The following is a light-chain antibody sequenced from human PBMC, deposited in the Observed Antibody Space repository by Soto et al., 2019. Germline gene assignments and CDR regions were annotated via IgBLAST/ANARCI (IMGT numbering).Light chain of an antibody. CDR2: ANT. V-gene: IGLV1-40*01. Sequence: QSVLTQPPSVSGAPGQRVTISYTGSSSNIGTGYDVHWYRQLPGTAPKLLIYANTNRPSGVPDRFSGSKSGTSASLAITGLQAEDEADYYCQSYDSSLSGYVFGTGTKLTVL. J-gene: IGLJ1*01. CDR3: QSYDSSLSGYV. CDR1: SSNIGTGYD.